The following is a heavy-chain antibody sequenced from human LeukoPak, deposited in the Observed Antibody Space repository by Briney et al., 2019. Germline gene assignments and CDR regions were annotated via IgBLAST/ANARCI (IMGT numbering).Heavy chain of an antibody. CDR1: GFSFSSYG. Sequence: GGSLRLSCEASGFSFSSYGMSWVRQAPGEGLQWVSGFSASDGSRYYADSVKGRFTISRDNSKTTLYLQMNSLRAEDTAVYYCAKNIGGFDYWGQGTLVTVSS. J-gene: IGHJ4*02. V-gene: IGHV3-23*01. D-gene: IGHD4-23*01. CDR2: FSASDGSR. CDR3: AKNIGGFDY.